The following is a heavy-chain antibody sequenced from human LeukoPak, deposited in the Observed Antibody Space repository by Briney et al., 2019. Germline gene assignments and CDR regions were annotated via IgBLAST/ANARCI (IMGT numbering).Heavy chain of an antibody. CDR2: IDYSGST. Sequence: SETLSLTCTVSGGSVSSSGYYWGWIRQSPGKGLGWIGTIDYSGSTYYNPSLKSRITISVDTSRNQFSLELSSVTAADTAVYYCARDFGNYRVDYWGQGTLVTVSS. CDR1: GGSVSSSGYY. CDR3: ARDFGNYRVDY. D-gene: IGHD4-11*01. J-gene: IGHJ4*02. V-gene: IGHV4-39*01.